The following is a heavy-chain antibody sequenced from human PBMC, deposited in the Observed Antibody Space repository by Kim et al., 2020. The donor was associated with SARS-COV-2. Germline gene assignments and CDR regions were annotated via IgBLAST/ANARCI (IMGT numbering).Heavy chain of an antibody. J-gene: IGHJ5*02. Sequence: SETLSLTCTVSGASIAAYYWSWIRQPAGKGLEWIGRIHTTGTNYNPSLKSRVTMSIDTSKNQFSLKLTPVTAADTAVYYCARGAYGSGRLGWVDPGGQGT. V-gene: IGHV4-4*07. CDR1: GASIAAYY. CDR3: ARGAYGSGRLGWVDP. CDR2: IHTTGT. D-gene: IGHD3-10*01.